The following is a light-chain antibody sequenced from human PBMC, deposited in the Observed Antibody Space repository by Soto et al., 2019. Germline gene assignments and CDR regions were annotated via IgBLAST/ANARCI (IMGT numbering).Light chain of an antibody. CDR3: SSYTSSSTYV. CDR2: EVN. CDR1: SSDVGAYDY. V-gene: IGLV2-14*01. Sequence: QSVLTQPASVSGSPGQSITISCTETSSDVGAYDYVSWYQQHPGKGPKLMISEVNNRPSGVSNRFSGSKSGNTASLTISGLQAEDEADYYCSSYTSSSTYVFGTGTKVTVL. J-gene: IGLJ1*01.